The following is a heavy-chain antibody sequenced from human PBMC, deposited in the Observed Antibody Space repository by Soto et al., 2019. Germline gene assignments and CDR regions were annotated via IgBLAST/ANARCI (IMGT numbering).Heavy chain of an antibody. D-gene: IGHD1-26*01. CDR1: GYNFASYT. Sequence: ASVKVSCKASGYNFASYTVNWLRQAPGQSLEWMGWINGGDGDTKYSPKFQGRVTITRDRSATTAYMELSSLTSGDTAVFYCARSPPYSGASPRTYQFSRWGQGTLGTFSS. CDR2: INGGDGDT. V-gene: IGHV1-3*01. J-gene: IGHJ4*03. CDR3: ARSPPYSGASPRTYQFSR.